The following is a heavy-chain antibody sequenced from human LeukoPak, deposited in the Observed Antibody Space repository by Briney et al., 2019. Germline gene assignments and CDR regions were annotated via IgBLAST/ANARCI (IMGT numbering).Heavy chain of an antibody. Sequence: GGSLRLSCAASGFTFSSYAMHWVRQAPGKGLEWVAVISYDGSNKYYADSVKGRFTISRDNSKNTLYLQMNSLRAEDTAVYYCARDYAYDFWSGYYPGNYWGQGTLVTVSS. J-gene: IGHJ4*02. CDR2: ISYDGSNK. V-gene: IGHV3-30-3*01. CDR3: ARDYAYDFWSGYYPGNY. D-gene: IGHD3-3*01. CDR1: GFTFSSYA.